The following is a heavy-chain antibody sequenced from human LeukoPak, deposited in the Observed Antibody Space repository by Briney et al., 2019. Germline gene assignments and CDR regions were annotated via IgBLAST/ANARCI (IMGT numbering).Heavy chain of an antibody. CDR2: INLSGGST. J-gene: IGHJ4*02. D-gene: IGHD3-22*01. CDR3: ARGTYYYDSSGYYYGYYFDY. CDR1: GYTFTSYH. V-gene: IGHV1-46*01. Sequence: VASVKVPCKASGYTFTSYHMHWVRQAPGQGLEWMGLINLSGGSTTYAQRFQGRVTMTRDTSTSTVYMELSSLRSEDTAVYYCARGTYYYDSSGYYYGYYFDYWGQGTLVTVSS.